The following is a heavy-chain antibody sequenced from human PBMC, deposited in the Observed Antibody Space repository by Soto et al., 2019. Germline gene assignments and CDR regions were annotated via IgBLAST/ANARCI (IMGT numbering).Heavy chain of an antibody. CDR3: ARGIYDSLLDY. CDR1: GFIFSNPW. Sequence: PGGSLRLSCAASGFIFSNPWMNWVRQVPGKGLVWVSRINSDGSGTSYADSVRGRFTISRDNAKNSLYLQMNSLRAEDTAVYYCARGIYDSLLDYWGQGTLVTVSS. D-gene: IGHD3-22*01. J-gene: IGHJ4*02. V-gene: IGHV3-74*01. CDR2: INSDGSGT.